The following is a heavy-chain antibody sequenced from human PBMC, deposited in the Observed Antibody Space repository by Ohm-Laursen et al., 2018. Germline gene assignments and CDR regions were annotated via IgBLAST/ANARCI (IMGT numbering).Heavy chain of an antibody. J-gene: IGHJ4*02. CDR2: ISSSGRTL. Sequence: SLRLSCSAAGFNFSDHYMSWIRQAPGKGLEWISYISSSGRTLYYADSVKGRFTISRDNAKKSLFLQMNSLRAEDTAVYYCARGFIAPDYWGQGTLVTVSS. CDR1: GFNFSDHY. V-gene: IGHV3-11*01. CDR3: ARGFIAPDY. D-gene: IGHD6-13*01.